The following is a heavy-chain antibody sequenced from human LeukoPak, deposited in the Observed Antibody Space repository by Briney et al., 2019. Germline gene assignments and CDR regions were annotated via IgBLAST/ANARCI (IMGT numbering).Heavy chain of an antibody. CDR1: GYILTNYG. CDR2: INTNSGEP. J-gene: IGHJ4*02. CDR3: AVRDSGSSYLMVDY. D-gene: IGHD3-10*01. Sequence: ASVKVSCKASGYILTNYGMNWVRQAPGQGPEWVGWINTNSGEPMYAQGFQGRFVITMDTSVSTAYLQINSLKTEDSTVYYCAVRDSGSSYLMVDYWGQGTLVSVSS. V-gene: IGHV7-4-1*02.